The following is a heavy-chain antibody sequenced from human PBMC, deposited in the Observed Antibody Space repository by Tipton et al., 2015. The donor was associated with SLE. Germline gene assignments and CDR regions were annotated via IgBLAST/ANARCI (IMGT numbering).Heavy chain of an antibody. V-gene: IGHV3-11*04. CDR1: EYIFSDSY. D-gene: IGHD1-26*01. J-gene: IGHJ4*01. CDR3: ATEAPGASDPYFDY. CDR2: ISSSGSIT. Sequence: GSLRLSCVAPEYIFSDSYMSWIRQIPGKGLEWISSISSSGSITYYADSVKGRFTISRDNAKNTLPLQMNSLRVEDTAIYYCATEAPGASDPYFDYWGHGTLVTVSS.